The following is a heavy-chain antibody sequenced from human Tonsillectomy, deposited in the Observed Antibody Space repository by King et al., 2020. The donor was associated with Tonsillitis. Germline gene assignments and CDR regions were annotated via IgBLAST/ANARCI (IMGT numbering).Heavy chain of an antibody. D-gene: IGHD4-11*01. V-gene: IGHV4-39*07. Sequence: LQLQESGPGLVKPSETLSLTCTVSGGSISSSSYYWGWIRQPPGKGLEWIGSIYYSGSTYYNPSLKSRVTISVDTSKNHFSLKLRSVTAADTAVYYCARDSNYNWLDPWGQGTLVTVSS. CDR1: GGSISSSSYY. CDR2: IYYSGST. J-gene: IGHJ5*02. CDR3: ARDSNYNWLDP.